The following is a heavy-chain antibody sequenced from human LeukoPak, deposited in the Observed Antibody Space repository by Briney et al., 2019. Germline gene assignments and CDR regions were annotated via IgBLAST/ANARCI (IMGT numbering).Heavy chain of an antibody. D-gene: IGHD5-12*01. Sequence: PGGSLRLSCAASGFTFSNYGTSWVRQAPGKGLEWVSVISGSGGSTYYTASVKGRFTISRDNSKNTLYLQMNSLRAEDTAVYYCARGPSGYHNTGGQGTLVTVSS. CDR3: ARGPSGYHNT. CDR2: ISGSGGST. J-gene: IGHJ4*02. V-gene: IGHV3-23*01. CDR1: GFTFSNYG.